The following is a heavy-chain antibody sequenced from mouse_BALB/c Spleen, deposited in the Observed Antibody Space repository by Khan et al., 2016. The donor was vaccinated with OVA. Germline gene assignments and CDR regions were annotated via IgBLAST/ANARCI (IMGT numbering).Heavy chain of an antibody. D-gene: IGHD1-2*01. V-gene: IGHV5-6*01. J-gene: IGHJ4*01. CDR3: ARTSGTAKGDYDALAY. CDR1: GFTFSSYG. Sequence: EVELVESGGDLVKPGGSLKLSCAASGFTFSSYGMSWVRQTPDKRLEWVATISSGGHYTYFHHSVRGRFTISRDNAKNTLYLQMSSLKTEDTAMYYCARTSGTAKGDYDALAYWGQGTSVTGSS. CDR2: ISSGGHYT.